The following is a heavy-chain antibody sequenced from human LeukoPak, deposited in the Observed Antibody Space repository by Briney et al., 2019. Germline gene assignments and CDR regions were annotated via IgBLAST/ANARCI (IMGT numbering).Heavy chain of an antibody. J-gene: IGHJ6*02. CDR2: IIPILGIA. V-gene: IGHV1-69*04. Sequence: SVKVSCKASGGTFSSHSITWVRQAPGQGLEWMGRIIPILGIANYAQKFQGRVTITADKSTSTAYMELSSLRSEDTAVYYCARGFVVATMYYYYGMDVWGQGTTVTVSS. D-gene: IGHD5-12*01. CDR3: ARGFVVATMYYYYGMDV. CDR1: GGTFSSHS.